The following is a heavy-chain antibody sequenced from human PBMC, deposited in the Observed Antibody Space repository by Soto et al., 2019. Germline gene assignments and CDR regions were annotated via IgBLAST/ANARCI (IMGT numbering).Heavy chain of an antibody. Sequence: ASEKVSCKTSGYAFTSYDINWVRQATGQGLEWMGWMNPDSGNRGYAQKFQGRVTMTTDTSISTAYMELSGLRYDDTAMYYCAKGSWGVYCSHTTCYTINYCGTGTLVTVSS. J-gene: IGHJ4*02. CDR3: AKGSWGVYCSHTTCYTINY. V-gene: IGHV1-8*01. D-gene: IGHD2-2*02. CDR2: MNPDSGNR. CDR1: GYAFTSYD.